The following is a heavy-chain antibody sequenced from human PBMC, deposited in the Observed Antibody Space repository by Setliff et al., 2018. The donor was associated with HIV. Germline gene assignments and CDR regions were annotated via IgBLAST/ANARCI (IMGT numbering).Heavy chain of an antibody. Sequence: GGSLRLSCAASGFTFSSYEMNWVRQAPGKGLEWVSYISSSGSTIYYAASVKGRFTIARDNAKNALYLQMNSLRAEDTAVYYCWGVDARLWGDRGFDYWGQGTLVTVSS. CDR2: ISSSGSTI. D-gene: IGHD3-16*01. CDR3: WGVDARLWGDRGFDY. CDR1: GFTFSSYE. J-gene: IGHJ4*02. V-gene: IGHV3-48*03.